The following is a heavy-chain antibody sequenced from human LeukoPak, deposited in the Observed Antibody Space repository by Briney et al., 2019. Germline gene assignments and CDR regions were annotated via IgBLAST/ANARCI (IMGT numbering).Heavy chain of an antibody. D-gene: IGHD2-15*01. J-gene: IGHJ3*02. Sequence: GTSVKVSCKASGISFMSSAVQWVRQARGQRLEWIGWIVVGSGVTNYAQKFLERVTITRDMSTSTVFMELSSLRSEDTALYYCAAEKRLYCSGGAYYPDAFDIWGQGTMVTVSS. CDR2: IVVGSGVT. CDR1: GISFMSSA. V-gene: IGHV1-58*01. CDR3: AAEKRLYCSGGAYYPDAFDI.